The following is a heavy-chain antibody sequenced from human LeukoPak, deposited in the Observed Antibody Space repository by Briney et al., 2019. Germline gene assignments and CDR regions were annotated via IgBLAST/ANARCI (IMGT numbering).Heavy chain of an antibody. CDR3: ARGDWDSRDPLSYYFDH. J-gene: IGHJ4*02. Sequence: SETLSLTCAVYGGSFSGYYWSWIRQPPGKGLEWMWEIYHSGSTNYNPCLKSLATISVVTSKNQFSLKLTSGTAADTAVYYCARGDWDSRDPLSYYFDHWGQGTLVAVSP. CDR2: IYHSGST. D-gene: IGHD4-11*01. V-gene: IGHV4-34*01. CDR1: GGSFSGYY.